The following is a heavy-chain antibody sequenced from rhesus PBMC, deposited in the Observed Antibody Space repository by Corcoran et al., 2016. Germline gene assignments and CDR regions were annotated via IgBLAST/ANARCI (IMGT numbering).Heavy chain of an antibody. CDR1: GGSNSDSYR. V-gene: IGHV4S10*01. Sequence: QVQLQESGPGVVKPSETLSLTCAVSGGSNSDSYRWSWIRQPPGKGLEWIGYIYGSSTSTNYNPSLKSRVTISKDTSKNQFSLKLSSVTAADTAVYYCARVNWNFLDYWGQGVLVTVSS. CDR3: ARVNWNFLDY. CDR2: IYGSSTST. D-gene: IGHD1-26*01. J-gene: IGHJ4*01.